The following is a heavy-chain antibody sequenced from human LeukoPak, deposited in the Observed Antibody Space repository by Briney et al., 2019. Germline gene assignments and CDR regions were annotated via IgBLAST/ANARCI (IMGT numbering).Heavy chain of an antibody. CDR2: IYYSGST. Sequence: PSETLSLTCTVSGGSISSGDYSWSWIRQPPGQGLEWIGYIYYSGSTYYNPSLKSRVTISVDTSKNQFSLKLSSVTAADTAVYYCASETPEGGGMDVWGQGTTVTVSS. J-gene: IGHJ6*02. CDR1: GGSISSGDYS. V-gene: IGHV4-30-4*01. D-gene: IGHD4-23*01. CDR3: ASETPEGGGMDV.